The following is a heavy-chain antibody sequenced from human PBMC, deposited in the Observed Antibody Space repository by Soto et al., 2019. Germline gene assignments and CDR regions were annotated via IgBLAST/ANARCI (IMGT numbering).Heavy chain of an antibody. V-gene: IGHV3-15*01. CDR2: IKSKTDGGTT. CDR3: TPTYCDILTGPNY. CDR1: GFTFSNAW. Sequence: GGSLRLSCAASGFTFSNAWMSWVRQAPGKGLEWVGRIKSKTDGGTTDYAAPVKGRFTISRDDSKNTLYLQMNSLKTEDTAVYYCTPTYCDILTGPNYWGQGTLVTVSS. D-gene: IGHD3-9*01. J-gene: IGHJ4*02.